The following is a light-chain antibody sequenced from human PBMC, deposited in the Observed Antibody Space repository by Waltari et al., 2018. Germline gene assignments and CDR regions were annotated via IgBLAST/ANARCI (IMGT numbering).Light chain of an antibody. CDR3: QQRSNWPIN. J-gene: IGKJ1*01. V-gene: IGKV3-11*01. CDR2: DAS. CDR1: QSVSSY. Sequence: EIVFTQSPATLSLSPGERATLSCRTSQSVSSYFTWYQQKPGQAPRLLIYDASNRATGIPARFSGSGSGTDFTLTISSLEPEDFAVYYCQQRSNWPINFGQGTRVELK.